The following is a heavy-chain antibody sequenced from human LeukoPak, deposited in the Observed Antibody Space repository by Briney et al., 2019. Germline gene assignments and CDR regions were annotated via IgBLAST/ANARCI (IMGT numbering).Heavy chain of an antibody. V-gene: IGHV3-11*01. Sequence: PGGPLRLSCAASGFTFSDYYMSWIRQAPGKGLEWVSYISSSGSTIYYADSVKGRFTISRDNAKNSLYLQMNSLRAEDTAVYYCARELLRYEGATPGYWGQGTLVTVSS. CDR2: ISSSGSTI. J-gene: IGHJ4*02. CDR3: ARELLRYEGATPGY. D-gene: IGHD1-26*01. CDR1: GFTFSDYY.